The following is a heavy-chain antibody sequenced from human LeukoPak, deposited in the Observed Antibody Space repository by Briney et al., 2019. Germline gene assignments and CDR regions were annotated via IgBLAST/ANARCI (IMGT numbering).Heavy chain of an antibody. V-gene: IGHV1-18*01. CDR2: ISAYNGNT. D-gene: IGHD1-26*01. CDR1: GYTFTSYG. CDR3: ARGVGATTWRLGYMDV. J-gene: IGHJ6*03. Sequence: GASVKVSCKASGYTFTSYGISWVRQAPGQGLEWMGWISAYNGNTNYAQKLQGRVTMTTDTSTSTAYMELRSLRSDDTAVYSCARGVGATTWRLGYMDVWGKGTTVTVSS.